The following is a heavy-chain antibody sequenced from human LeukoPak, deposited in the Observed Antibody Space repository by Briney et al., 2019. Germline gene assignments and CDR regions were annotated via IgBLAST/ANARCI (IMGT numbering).Heavy chain of an antibody. J-gene: IGHJ5*02. Sequence: ASVKVSCKASGYTFTGYYMHWVRQAPGQGLEWMGWINPNSGGTNYAQKFQGRVTMTRDTSTSTVYMELSSLRSEDTAVYYCAREDYDILTGNWFDPWGQGTLVTVSS. CDR1: GYTFTGYY. CDR2: INPNSGGT. V-gene: IGHV1-2*02. D-gene: IGHD3-9*01. CDR3: AREDYDILTGNWFDP.